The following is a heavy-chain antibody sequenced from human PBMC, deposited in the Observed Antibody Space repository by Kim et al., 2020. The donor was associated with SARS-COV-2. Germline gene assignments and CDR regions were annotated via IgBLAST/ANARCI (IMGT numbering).Heavy chain of an antibody. D-gene: IGHD4-17*01. Sequence: SETLSLTCAVYGGSFSGYYWNWIRQPPGKGLEWIGEINHSGSTNYNPSLKSRVSISADKSKNQFSLRLSSVTAADTAVYYCARGPGSAVTHPNNWFDPWG. CDR3: ARGPGSAVTHPNNWFDP. CDR2: INHSGST. J-gene: IGHJ5*02. V-gene: IGHV4-34*01. CDR1: GGSFSGYY.